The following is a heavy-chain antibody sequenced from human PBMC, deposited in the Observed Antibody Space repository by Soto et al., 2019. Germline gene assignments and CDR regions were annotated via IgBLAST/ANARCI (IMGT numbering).Heavy chain of an antibody. J-gene: IGHJ4*02. Sequence: KPSETLSLTCTVSGGSVTSDEDYWTWIRQSPGKGLEWIGYISNSGSTGYNPSLKTRLSMSVDRSKNQFTLRLTSVTAADTAVYFCATGSWSTYGYFDHWGQGTQVTVSS. CDR3: ATGSWSTYGYFDH. D-gene: IGHD3-10*01. CDR1: GGSVTSDEDY. V-gene: IGHV4-30-4*01. CDR2: ISNSGST.